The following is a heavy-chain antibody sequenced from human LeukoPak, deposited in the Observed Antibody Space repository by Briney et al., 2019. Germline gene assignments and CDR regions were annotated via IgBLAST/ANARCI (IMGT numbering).Heavy chain of an antibody. J-gene: IGHJ4*02. CDR1: GFTFSTYS. V-gene: IGHV3-48*02. CDR3: ARDFWYAFDY. Sequence: GGSLRLSCAASGFTFSTYSMNWVRQAPGKGLEWVSYISSSSGTISYADSVRGRFTISSDNAKNSLYLQMNSLRDEDTAVYYCARDFWYAFDYWGQETLVTVSS. CDR2: ISSSSGTI. D-gene: IGHD6-13*01.